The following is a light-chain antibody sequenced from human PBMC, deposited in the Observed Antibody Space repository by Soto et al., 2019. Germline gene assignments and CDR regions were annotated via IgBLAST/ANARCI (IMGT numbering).Light chain of an antibody. CDR3: QHYGDFPFT. CDR2: GAS. Sequence: DIQMTQSPSSLYASVGDRVTITCQASQDITNYLSWYQQKPGKAPKLLIYGASNLQTGVPSRFSGGGSGTDFTLTIRGLQPEDIATYYCQHYGDFPFTFGPGTKVEI. J-gene: IGKJ3*01. CDR1: QDITNY. V-gene: IGKV1-33*01.